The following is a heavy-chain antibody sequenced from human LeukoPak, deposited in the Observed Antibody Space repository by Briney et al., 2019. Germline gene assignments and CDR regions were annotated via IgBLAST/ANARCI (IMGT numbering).Heavy chain of an antibody. D-gene: IGHD5-18*01. J-gene: IGHJ4*02. V-gene: IGHV3-30*04. Sequence: GGSLRLSCAASGFTFSTYTMSWVRQAPGKGLEWVAVISYDGSNKYYADSVKGRSTISRDNSKNTLYLQMNSLRAEDTAVYYCARGFEVDTAMEFDYWGQGTLVTVSS. CDR2: ISYDGSNK. CDR3: ARGFEVDTAMEFDY. CDR1: GFTFSTYT.